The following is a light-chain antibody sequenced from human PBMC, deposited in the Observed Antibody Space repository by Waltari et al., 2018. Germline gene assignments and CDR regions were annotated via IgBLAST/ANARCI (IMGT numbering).Light chain of an antibody. Sequence: QSALTQPASVSGSPGQSITISCTGTSSDVGAYDFVSWYQRYPGKGPKLRISQVNQRPSGVSTRFSGSKSGNTASLTISGLQAEDEADYYCSSYAGNNNLIFGGGTKVTVL. CDR3: SSYAGNNNLI. J-gene: IGLJ2*01. V-gene: IGLV2-23*02. CDR1: SSDVGAYDF. CDR2: QVN.